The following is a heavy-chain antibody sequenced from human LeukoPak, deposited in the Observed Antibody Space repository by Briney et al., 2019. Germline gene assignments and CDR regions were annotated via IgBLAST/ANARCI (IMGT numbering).Heavy chain of an antibody. Sequence: GGSLRLSCAVSGFTYSDYYMTWIRQAPGKGLEWVSYISSSGSLTFYADSVKGRFTISRDDANNSLYLQMNSQRPEDTAVYYCARGSGSSQNYYKYSYMDVWGKATMVTISS. D-gene: IGHD1-26*01. CDR2: ISSSGSLT. CDR3: ARGSGSSQNYYKYSYMDV. J-gene: IGHJ6*03. V-gene: IGHV3-11*01. CDR1: GFTYSDYY.